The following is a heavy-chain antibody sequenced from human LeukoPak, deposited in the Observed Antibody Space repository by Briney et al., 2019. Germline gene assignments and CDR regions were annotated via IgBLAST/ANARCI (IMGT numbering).Heavy chain of an antibody. Sequence: PSETLSLTCAVYGGSFSGYYWSWIRQPPGKGLEWIGEINHSGSTNYNPSLKSRATISVDTSKNQFSLKLSSVTAADTAVYYCARGPDYDILTGPPDYWGQGTLVTVSS. CDR2: INHSGST. V-gene: IGHV4-34*01. D-gene: IGHD3-9*01. J-gene: IGHJ4*02. CDR1: GGSFSGYY. CDR3: ARGPDYDILTGPPDY.